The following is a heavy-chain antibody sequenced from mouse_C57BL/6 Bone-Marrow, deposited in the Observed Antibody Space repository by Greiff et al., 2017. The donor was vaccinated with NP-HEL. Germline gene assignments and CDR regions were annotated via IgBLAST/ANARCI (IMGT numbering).Heavy chain of an antibody. D-gene: IGHD2-4*01. CDR3: ARRILYYDYDGYFDV. Sequence: EVKLVESGPELVKPGASVKIPCKASGYTFTDYNMDWVKQSHGKSLEWIGDINPNNGGTIYNQKFKGKATLTVDKSSSTAYMELRSLTSEDTAVYYCARRILYYDYDGYFDVWGTGTTVTVS. CDR1: GYTFTDYN. J-gene: IGHJ1*03. V-gene: IGHV1-18*01. CDR2: INPNNGGT.